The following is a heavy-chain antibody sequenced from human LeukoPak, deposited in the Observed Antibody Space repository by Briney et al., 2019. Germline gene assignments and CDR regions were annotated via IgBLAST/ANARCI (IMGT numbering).Heavy chain of an antibody. J-gene: IGHJ3*02. CDR3: AREVSWSDAFDI. D-gene: IGHD3-3*01. CDR2: TNHRSKWYS. Sequence: SQTLSLTCVISEDSVSSNSAGWNWIRQSPSRGLEWLGRTNHRSKWYSDYAESVKSRIIITADTSKNQFSLRLSSVTPEDTAVYYCAREVSWSDAFDIWGQGTVVTVSS. V-gene: IGHV6-1*01. CDR1: EDSVSSNSAG.